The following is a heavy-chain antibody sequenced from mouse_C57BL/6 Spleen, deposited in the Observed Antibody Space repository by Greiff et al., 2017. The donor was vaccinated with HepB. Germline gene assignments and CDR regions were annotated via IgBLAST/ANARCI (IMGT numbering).Heavy chain of an antibody. D-gene: IGHD1-1*01. J-gene: IGHJ2*01. CDR2: INPGSGGT. CDR1: GYAFTNYL. Sequence: QVQLQQSGAELVRPGPSVKVSCKASGYAFTNYLIEWVKQRPGQGLEWIGVINPGSGGTNYNEKFKGKATLTADKSSSTAYMQLSSLTSEDSAVYFCARDYYGSSLFDYWGQGTTLTVSS. V-gene: IGHV1-54*01. CDR3: ARDYYGSSLFDY.